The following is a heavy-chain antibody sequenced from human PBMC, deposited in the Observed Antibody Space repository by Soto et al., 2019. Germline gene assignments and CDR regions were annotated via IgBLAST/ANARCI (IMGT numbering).Heavy chain of an antibody. CDR2: IIPIFGTA. CDR3: AREGEGYCSSTSCYLGWFDP. J-gene: IGHJ5*02. D-gene: IGHD2-2*01. V-gene: IGHV1-69*01. Sequence: QVQLVQSGAEVKKPGSSVKVSCKASGGTFSSYAISWVRQAPGQGLEWMGGIIPIFGTANYAQKFQGRVTITADESTSTAYMELSRLRSEDTAVYYCAREGEGYCSSTSCYLGWFDPWGQGTLVTVSS. CDR1: GGTFSSYA.